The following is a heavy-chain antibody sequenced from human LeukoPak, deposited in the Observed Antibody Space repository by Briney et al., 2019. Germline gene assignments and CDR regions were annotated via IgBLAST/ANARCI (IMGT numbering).Heavy chain of an antibody. J-gene: IGHJ4*02. V-gene: IGHV4-34*01. CDR3: ARTSSSWYGRWYFDY. Sequence: SETLSLTCAVYGGSFSGYYWSWIRQPPGKGLEWIGEINHSGSTNYNPSLKSRVTISVDTSKNQFSLKLSSVTAADTAVYYCARTSSSWYGRWYFDYWGQGTLVTVSS. CDR1: GGSFSGYY. D-gene: IGHD6-13*01. CDR2: INHSGST.